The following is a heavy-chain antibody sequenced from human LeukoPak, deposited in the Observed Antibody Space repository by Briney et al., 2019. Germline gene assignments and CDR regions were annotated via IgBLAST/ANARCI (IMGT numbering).Heavy chain of an antibody. D-gene: IGHD3-16*01. V-gene: IGHV3-23*01. Sequence: PGGSLRLSCAASGFTFRSYGMSWVRQAPGKGLEWVSGISGSGDNTYYTDSVKGRFTISRDNSKNTLYLQMNSLRVEDTAVYYCAKCWTSDDVCLNFDHWGQGALVTVSS. CDR2: ISGSGDNT. CDR3: AKCWTSDDVCLNFDH. J-gene: IGHJ4*02. CDR1: GFTFRSYG.